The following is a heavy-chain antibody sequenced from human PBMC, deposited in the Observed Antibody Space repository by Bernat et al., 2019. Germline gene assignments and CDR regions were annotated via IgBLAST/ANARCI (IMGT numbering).Heavy chain of an antibody. CDR2: IYYSGST. D-gene: IGHD4-17*01. CDR1: GGSISSGGYY. Sequence: QVQLQESGPGLVKPSQTLSLTCTVSGGSISSGGYYWSWIRQHPGKGLEWIGYIYYSGSTYYNPSLKRRVTISVDTSKNQFSLKRSSVTAADTAVYCGAGEDGDDEGKWFDRWGRGTLVTVSS. J-gene: IGHJ5*02. CDR3: AGEDGDDEGKWFDR. V-gene: IGHV4-31*03.